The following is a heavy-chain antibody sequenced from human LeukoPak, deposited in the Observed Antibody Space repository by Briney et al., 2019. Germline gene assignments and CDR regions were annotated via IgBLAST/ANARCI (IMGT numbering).Heavy chain of an antibody. CDR3: ARALYRFGDYPA. CDR1: GYNFTSYT. Sequence: ASVKVSCKASGYNFTSYTIHWVRQAPGQGLEWMGWISAYNGNTNYAQKLQGRVTMTTDTSTSTAYMELRSLRSDDTAVYYCARALYRFGDYPAWGQGTLVTVSS. V-gene: IGHV1-18*01. CDR2: ISAYNGNT. J-gene: IGHJ5*02. D-gene: IGHD4-17*01.